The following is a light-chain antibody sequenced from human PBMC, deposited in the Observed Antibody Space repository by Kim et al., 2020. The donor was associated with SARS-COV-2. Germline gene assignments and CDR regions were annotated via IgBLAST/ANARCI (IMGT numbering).Light chain of an antibody. V-gene: IGKV1-33*01. CDR2: DAS. Sequence: ASLGDRVTITCQASQDISNYLNWYQQKPGKAPKLLINDASNLETGVPSRFSGSGSGTDFTLTISSLQPEDFATYYCQQANSFPFTFGGGTKVDIK. J-gene: IGKJ4*01. CDR3: QQANSFPFT. CDR1: QDISNY.